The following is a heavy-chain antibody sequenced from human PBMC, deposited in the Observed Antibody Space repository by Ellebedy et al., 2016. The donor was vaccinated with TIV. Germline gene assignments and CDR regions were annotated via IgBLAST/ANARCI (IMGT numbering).Heavy chain of an antibody. CDR1: GFTFSNYW. V-gene: IGHV3-7*03. CDR2: IKQDGSEK. D-gene: IGHD2-8*01. Sequence: GESLKISCAASGFTFSNYWMTWVRQAPGKGPERVANIKQDGSEKYYVDSVKGRFTISRDNAKNSLYLQMNSLRAEDTAVYFCARSRGVSYWGQGTLVTVSS. J-gene: IGHJ4*02. CDR3: ARSRGVSY.